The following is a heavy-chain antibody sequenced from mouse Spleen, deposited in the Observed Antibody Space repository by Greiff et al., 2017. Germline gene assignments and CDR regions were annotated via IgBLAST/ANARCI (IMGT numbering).Heavy chain of an antibody. CDR2: ISSGSSII. V-gene: IGHV5-17*01. J-gene: IGHJ4*01. D-gene: IGHD3-3*01. CDR1: GFTFSDYG. Sequence: EVHLVESGAGLVKPGASLKLSCAASGFTFSDYGMHWVRQAPEKGLEWVVYISSGSSIIYYADTVKGRFTISRDNAKKTLFLQMTSLRSEDTAMYYCARGQGYAMDCWGQGTSVTVSS. CDR3: ARGQGYAMDC.